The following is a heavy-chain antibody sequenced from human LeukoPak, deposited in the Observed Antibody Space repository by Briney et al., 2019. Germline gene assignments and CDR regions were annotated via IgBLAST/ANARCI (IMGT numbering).Heavy chain of an antibody. CDR3: ARDYERIIMVRGVPLSPQTVFNP. CDR1: GYTFTDYY. J-gene: IGHJ5*02. Sequence: ASVKVSCKTSGYTFTDYYIHWVRQAPGQGPEWMGWINPNSGGTNYAQNLQGRVTMTRDTSISTAYMELSRLRSDDTAVYYCARDYERIIMVRGVPLSPQTVFNPWGQGTLVTVSS. V-gene: IGHV1-2*02. CDR2: INPNSGGT. D-gene: IGHD3-10*01.